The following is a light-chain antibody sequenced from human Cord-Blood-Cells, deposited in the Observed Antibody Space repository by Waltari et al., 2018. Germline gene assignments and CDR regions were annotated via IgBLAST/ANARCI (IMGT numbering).Light chain of an antibody. Sequence: EIVLTPSPATLSLSPVDRATLSCSASQSVSSSYLAWYQQKPGQAPRLLIYGASRRATGLPDRFSGSGSGTDFTLTISRLEPEDFAVYYCQQYGSSQTFGQGTKVEIK. J-gene: IGKJ1*01. CDR1: QSVSSSY. CDR2: GAS. V-gene: IGKV3-20*01. CDR3: QQYGSSQT.